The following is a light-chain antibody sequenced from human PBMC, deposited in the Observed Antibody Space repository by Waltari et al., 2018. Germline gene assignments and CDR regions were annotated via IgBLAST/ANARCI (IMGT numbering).Light chain of an antibody. Sequence: EIVLTQSPGTLSLSPGERATLSCRASQTVRTTYLAWYQQKPGQAPTLLIYGASSRATGIPYRFSGSGSVTDFSLTISSLEPEYFAVYYCQQYDISPLTFGGGTKVEIK. J-gene: IGKJ4*01. CDR1: QTVRTTY. CDR3: QQYDISPLT. CDR2: GAS. V-gene: IGKV3-20*01.